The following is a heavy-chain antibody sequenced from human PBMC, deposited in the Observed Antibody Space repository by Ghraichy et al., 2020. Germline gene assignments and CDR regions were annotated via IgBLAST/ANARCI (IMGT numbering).Heavy chain of an antibody. Sequence: ASVKVSCKVSGYTLTELSMHWVRQAPGKGLEWMGGFDPEDGETIYAQKFQGRVTMTVDTSTDTAYMELSSLRSEDTAVYYCATVRRRLMSGSYGVFDYWGQGTLVTVSS. CDR2: FDPEDGET. V-gene: IGHV1-24*01. D-gene: IGHD1-26*01. CDR1: GYTLTELS. CDR3: ATVRRRLMSGSYGVFDY. J-gene: IGHJ4*02.